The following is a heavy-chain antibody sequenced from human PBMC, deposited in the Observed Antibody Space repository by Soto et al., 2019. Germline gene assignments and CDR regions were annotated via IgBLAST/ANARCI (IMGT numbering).Heavy chain of an antibody. CDR2: ISSSSSYI. V-gene: IGHV3-21*01. D-gene: IGHD3-3*01. CDR3: ARGNVLRFLEWFPTYGMDV. Sequence: PGGSLRLSCAASGFTFSSYSMNWVRQAPGKGLEWVSSISSSSSYIYYADSVKGRFTISRDNAKNSLYLQMNSLRAEDTAVYYCARGNVLRFLEWFPTYGMDVRGQGTTVTVPS. J-gene: IGHJ6*02. CDR1: GFTFSSYS.